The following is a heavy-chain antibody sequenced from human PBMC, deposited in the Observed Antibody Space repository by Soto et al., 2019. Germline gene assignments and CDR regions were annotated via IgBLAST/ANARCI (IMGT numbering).Heavy chain of an antibody. D-gene: IGHD3-9*01. CDR3: AKAEDNYDFLTGSYLGNYYFDY. V-gene: IGHV3-23*01. Sequence: GGPLNPPCQPPESTLTTYPITWFPRPPGRGLGWSSTISGSGGNTYYADSVKGRFTISRDNPKNTLYLQMNSLRAEDTAVYYCAKAEDNYDFLTGSYLGNYYFDYWGQGALVTVSS. J-gene: IGHJ4*02. CDR2: ISGSGGNT. CDR1: ESTLTTYP.